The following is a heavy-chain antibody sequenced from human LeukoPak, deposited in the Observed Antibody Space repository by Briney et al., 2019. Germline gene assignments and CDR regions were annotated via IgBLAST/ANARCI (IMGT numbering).Heavy chain of an antibody. CDR2: IKQDGSEK. CDR3: ARDRVDIVLVPTAWARWAFDI. J-gene: IGHJ3*02. Sequence: GGSLRLSCAASGFTFSSYWMSWVRQAPGKGLEWVANIKQDGSEKYYVDSVKGRFTVSRDNSKNTLYLQMNSLRTEDSAVYYCARDRVDIVLVPTAWARWAFDIWGQGTMVTVSS. CDR1: GFTFSSYW. D-gene: IGHD2-2*03. V-gene: IGHV3-7*01.